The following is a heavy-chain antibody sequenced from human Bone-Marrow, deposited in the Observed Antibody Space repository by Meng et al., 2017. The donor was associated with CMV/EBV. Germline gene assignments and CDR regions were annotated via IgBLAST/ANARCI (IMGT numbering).Heavy chain of an antibody. V-gene: IGHV3-30-3*01. Sequence: GESLKISCAASGFTFSSYAMHWVRQAPGKGLEWVAVISYDGSNKYYADSVKGRFTISRDNSKNTLYLQMNSLRAEDTAVYYCARHCSSTSCYDYWGQGNLVSVSS. J-gene: IGHJ4*02. CDR3: ARHCSSTSCYDY. CDR1: GFTFSSYA. CDR2: ISYDGSNK. D-gene: IGHD2-2*01.